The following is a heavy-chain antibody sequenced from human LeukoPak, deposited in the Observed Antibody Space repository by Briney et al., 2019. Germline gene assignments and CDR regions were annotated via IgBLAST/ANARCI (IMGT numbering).Heavy chain of an antibody. CDR1: GGSFSGYY. D-gene: IGHD3-22*01. CDR2: INHSGST. V-gene: IGHV4-34*01. CDR3: ARGPSTYYYDSSGYYDY. Sequence: SETLSLTCAGYGGSFSGYYWSWIRQPPGKGLEGIGEINHSGSTDYNPSLTRRVTISVDTSTNQFSLKLSSVTAADTAVYYCARGPSTYYYDSSGYYDYWGQGTLVTVSS. J-gene: IGHJ4*02.